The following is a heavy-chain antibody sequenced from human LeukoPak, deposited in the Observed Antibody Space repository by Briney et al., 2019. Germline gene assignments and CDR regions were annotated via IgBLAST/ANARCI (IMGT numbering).Heavy chain of an antibody. V-gene: IGHV4-4*07. Sequence: PSETLSLTCTVSGGSISSYYWGWIRQPAGKGLEWIGRIYTSGSTDYNPSLKSRVTMSVDTSKNQFSLKLSSVTAADTAVYYCARGAYGSPSQNWLDPWGQGTLVTVSS. CDR3: ARGAYGSPSQNWLDP. J-gene: IGHJ5*02. CDR1: GGSISSYY. CDR2: IYTSGST. D-gene: IGHD3-10*01.